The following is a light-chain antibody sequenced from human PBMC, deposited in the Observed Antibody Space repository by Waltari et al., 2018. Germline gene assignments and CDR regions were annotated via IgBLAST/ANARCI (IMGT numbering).Light chain of an antibody. CDR1: QSVNSNY. CDR2: GAS. Sequence: ENVLTQSPGTLSLSPGERATLSCRASQSVNSNYLAWYQQRLGQAPRLLIDGASRKATGIPDRFSGSGSVTDFTLTINRLEPEDFVVYYCQQYGSSPFTCGQGTRLEIK. J-gene: IGKJ5*01. CDR3: QQYGSSPFT. V-gene: IGKV3-20*01.